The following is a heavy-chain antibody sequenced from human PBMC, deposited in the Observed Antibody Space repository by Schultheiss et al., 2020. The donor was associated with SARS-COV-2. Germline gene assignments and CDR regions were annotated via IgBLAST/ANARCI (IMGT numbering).Heavy chain of an antibody. J-gene: IGHJ4*02. CDR2: INHSGST. Sequence: SETLSLTCAVYGGSFSDYYWNWIRQPPGKGLEWIGEINHSGSTNYNPSLMSRVSISLDTSKNQFSLKLSSVTAADTAVYYCARESGRNLCFDYWGQGTLVTVSS. CDR3: ARESGRNLCFDY. V-gene: IGHV4-34*01. CDR1: GGSFSDYY. D-gene: IGHD1-26*01.